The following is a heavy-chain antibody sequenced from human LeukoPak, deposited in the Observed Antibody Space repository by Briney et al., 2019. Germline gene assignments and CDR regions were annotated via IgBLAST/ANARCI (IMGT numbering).Heavy chain of an antibody. CDR2: INPNSGGT. V-gene: IGHV1-2*06. J-gene: IGHJ3*02. CDR1: GYTFTSYY. D-gene: IGHD3-10*01. CDR3: ARGKPTTYYYGSGSYLSRQDAFDI. Sequence: PVASVKVSCKASGYTFTSYYMHWVRQAPGQGLEWMGRINPNSGGTNYAQKFQGRVTMTRDTSISTAYMGLSRLRSDDTAVYYCARGKPTTYYYGSGSYLSRQDAFDIWGQGTMVTVSS.